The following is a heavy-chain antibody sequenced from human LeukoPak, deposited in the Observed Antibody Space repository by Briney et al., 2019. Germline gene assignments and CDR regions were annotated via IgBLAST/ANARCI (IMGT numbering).Heavy chain of an antibody. CDR3: ARSPLVGATTRTTFFDY. V-gene: IGHV4-31*03. CDR1: GGSISSGGYY. J-gene: IGHJ4*02. CDR2: IYYSGST. D-gene: IGHD1-26*01. Sequence: SQTLSLTCTVSGGSISSGGYYWSWIRQHPGKGLEWIGYIYYSGSTYYNPSLKSRVTISVDTSNNQFSLKLSSVTAADTAVYYWARSPLVGATTRTTFFDYWGQGTLVTVSS.